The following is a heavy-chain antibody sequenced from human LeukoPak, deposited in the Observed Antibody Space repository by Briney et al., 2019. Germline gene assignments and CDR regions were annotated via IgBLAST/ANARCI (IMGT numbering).Heavy chain of an antibody. Sequence: PGGSLRLSCAASGFTVSSNYMSWVRQAPGKGLEWVSVIYSGGSTYYADSVKGRFTISRGNSKNTLYLQMNSLRAEDTAVYYCARVHSYGYDYYYYYGMDVWGQGTTVTVSS. D-gene: IGHD5-18*01. CDR1: GFTVSSNY. CDR2: IYSGGST. J-gene: IGHJ6*02. CDR3: ARVHSYGYDYYYYYGMDV. V-gene: IGHV3-53*01.